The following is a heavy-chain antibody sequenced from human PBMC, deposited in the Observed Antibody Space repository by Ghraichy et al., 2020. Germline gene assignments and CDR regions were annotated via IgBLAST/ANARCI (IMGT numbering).Heavy chain of an antibody. Sequence: GALRLSCAASGFTFSSYGMHWVRQAPGKGLEWVAVIWYDGSNKYYADSVKGRFTISRDNSKNTLYLQMNSLRAEDTAVYYCARDRGWFGELSWFDPWGQGTLVTVSS. CDR2: IWYDGSNK. CDR1: GFTFSSYG. J-gene: IGHJ5*02. D-gene: IGHD3-10*01. CDR3: ARDRGWFGELSWFDP. V-gene: IGHV3-33*01.